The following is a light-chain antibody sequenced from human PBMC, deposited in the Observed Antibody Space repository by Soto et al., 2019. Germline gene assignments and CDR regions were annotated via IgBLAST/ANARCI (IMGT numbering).Light chain of an antibody. CDR3: LQRSTWPWT. CDR2: DTF. J-gene: IGKJ1*01. CDR1: QSVSNY. V-gene: IGKV3-11*01. Sequence: IVLTQSPATLSLSPGARATLSCRAGQSVSNYLAWYQQKPGQAPRLLIYDTFNRATGIPARFSGSGSGTDFTLTISSLEPEDPAVYFCLQRSTWPWTSGQGTKVAIK.